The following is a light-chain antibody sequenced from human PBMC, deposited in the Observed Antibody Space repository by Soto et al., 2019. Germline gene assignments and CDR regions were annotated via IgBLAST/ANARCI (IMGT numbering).Light chain of an antibody. CDR1: QSLLYTSNNKNY. Sequence: IVMTQSPHSLAVSLGERATINCNSRQSLLYTSNNKNYLAWFQQKPGQPPRVLIYWASTRESGVPDRFSGSGSGTDFTLTISSLQPEDFATYYCQQSYSTPRTFGQGTKVDIK. V-gene: IGKV4-1*01. CDR2: WAS. CDR3: QQSYSTPRT. J-gene: IGKJ1*01.